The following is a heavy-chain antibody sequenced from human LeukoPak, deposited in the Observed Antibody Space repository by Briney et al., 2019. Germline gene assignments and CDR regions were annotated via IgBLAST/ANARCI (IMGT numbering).Heavy chain of an antibody. J-gene: IGHJ4*02. CDR2: IYPGDSDT. D-gene: IGHD4-17*01. CDR1: GYFFTSYW. CDR3: AVPYGDYSYYFDY. Sequence: GESLKISCKGSGYFFTSYWIDWVRQMPGKGLEWMGIIYPGDSDTTYSPSFQGQVTISADKSISTAYLQWSSLKASDTAMYYCAVPYGDYSYYFDYWGQGTLVTVSS. V-gene: IGHV5-51*01.